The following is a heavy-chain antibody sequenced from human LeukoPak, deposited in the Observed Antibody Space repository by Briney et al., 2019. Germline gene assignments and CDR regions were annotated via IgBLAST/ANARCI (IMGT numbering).Heavy chain of an antibody. V-gene: IGHV3-30*04. CDR3: ARLKAVAGTLTYFDS. J-gene: IGHJ4*02. CDR1: GFTFSNYT. Sequence: PGGSLRLSCAASGFTFSNYTMHWVRQAPRGGLEWGALISYDVSNKNYADSVNGRCTISRDNSKNTLYLQMNSLRAEETAVYYCARLKAVAGTLTYFDSWGEGTMVTVSS. D-gene: IGHD6-19*01. CDR2: ISYDVSNK.